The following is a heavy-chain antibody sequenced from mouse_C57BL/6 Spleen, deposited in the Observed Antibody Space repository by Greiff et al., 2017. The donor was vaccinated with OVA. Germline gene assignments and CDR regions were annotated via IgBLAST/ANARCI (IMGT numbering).Heavy chain of an antibody. D-gene: IGHD2-4*01. CDR3: ARADYDEGYYAMDY. V-gene: IGHV1-59*01. Sequence: VQLQQPGAELVRPGTSVKLSCKASGYTFTSYWMHWVKQRPGQGLEWIGVIDPSDSYTNYNQKFKGKATLTVDTSSSTAYMQLSSLTSEDSAVYYCARADYDEGYYAMDYWGQGTSVTVSS. CDR2: IDPSDSYT. CDR1: GYTFTSYW. J-gene: IGHJ4*01.